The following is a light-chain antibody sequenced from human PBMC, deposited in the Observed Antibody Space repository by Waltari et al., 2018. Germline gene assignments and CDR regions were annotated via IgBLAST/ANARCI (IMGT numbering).Light chain of an antibody. J-gene: IGLJ2*01. CDR2: DVT. CDR1: SRDVGGYNF. Sequence: QSALTQPASVSGSPGQSIAISCAGTSRDVGGYNFLSWYQQQPGKAPKTMIYDVTKRPSGVSDRFSGSKSGNTASLTISGLQAEDEGDYYCGSYRYGSSLVFGGGTRLTVL. V-gene: IGLV2-14*03. CDR3: GSYRYGSSLV.